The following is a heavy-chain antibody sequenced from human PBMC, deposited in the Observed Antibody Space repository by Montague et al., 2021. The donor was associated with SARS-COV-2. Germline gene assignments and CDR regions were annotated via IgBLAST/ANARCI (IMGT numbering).Heavy chain of an antibody. V-gene: IGHV4-39*02. D-gene: IGHD3-9*01. Sequence: SETLSLTCTVSGGSISSSSYYWGWVRQPPGKGLEWIGSIYYSGSTYYNPSLRSRVTISVDTSENQFSLKLSSVTAADTAVYYCARERYSFSLTRGSTWFDPWGQGTLVTVSS. CDR1: GGSISSSSYY. CDR3: ARERYSFSLTRGSTWFDP. J-gene: IGHJ5*02. CDR2: IYYSGST.